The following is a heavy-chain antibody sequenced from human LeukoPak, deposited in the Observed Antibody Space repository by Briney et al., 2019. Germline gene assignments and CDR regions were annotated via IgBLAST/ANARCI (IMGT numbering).Heavy chain of an antibody. V-gene: IGHV4-39*01. J-gene: IGHJ4*02. CDR3: ARHVEIAVAGPIDY. Sequence: ETSETLSLTCTVSGGSISGSRDYWGWIRQPPGKGLEWIGSIYYSGSTYYNPSLKSRVTISVDTSKNQFSLKLSSVTAADTAVYYCARHVEIAVAGPIDYWGQGTLVTVSS. CDR2: IYYSGST. D-gene: IGHD6-19*01. CDR1: GGSISGSRDY.